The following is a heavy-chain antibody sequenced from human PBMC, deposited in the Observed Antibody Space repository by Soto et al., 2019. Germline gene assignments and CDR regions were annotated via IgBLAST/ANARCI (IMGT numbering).Heavy chain of an antibody. D-gene: IGHD2-15*01. CDR2: ISSSSSYI. CDR3: ARGLRGLPESDP. CDR1: GFTFSSYS. J-gene: IGHJ5*02. V-gene: IGHV3-21*01. Sequence: GSLRLSCAASGFTFSSYSMNWVRQAPGKGLEWVSSISSSSSYIYYADSVKGRFTISRDNSKNTLYLQMNSLRAEDTAVYYCARGLRGLPESDPWGQGTLVTVSS.